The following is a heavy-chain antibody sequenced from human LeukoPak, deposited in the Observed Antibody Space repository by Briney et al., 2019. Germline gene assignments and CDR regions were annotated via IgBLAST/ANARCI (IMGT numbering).Heavy chain of an antibody. CDR2: INSDGSST. J-gene: IGHJ4*02. D-gene: IGHD3-10*01. CDR1: GFTFSSYA. V-gene: IGHV3-74*01. Sequence: GGSLRLSCAASGFTFSSYAMHWVRQAPGKGLVWVSRINSDGSSTSYADSVKGRFTISRDNAKNTLYLQMNSLRAEDTAVYYCARGPITMVRGPPDYWGQGTLVTVSS. CDR3: ARGPITMVRGPPDY.